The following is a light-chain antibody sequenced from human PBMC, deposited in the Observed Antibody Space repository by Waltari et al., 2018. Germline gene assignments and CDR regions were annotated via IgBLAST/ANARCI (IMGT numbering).Light chain of an antibody. CDR2: GPD. V-gene: IGLV3-19*01. J-gene: IGLJ2*01. Sequence: SSDLTQDPSLSVALGQTVRITCQGDRLRRYYASWYQQRPWQAPILVLYGPDNRPSGVPDRFAGSTSGNAASLTITGAQAEDEADYYCHSRETFSTRLFGGGTRLTV. CDR1: RLRRYY. CDR3: HSRETFSTRL.